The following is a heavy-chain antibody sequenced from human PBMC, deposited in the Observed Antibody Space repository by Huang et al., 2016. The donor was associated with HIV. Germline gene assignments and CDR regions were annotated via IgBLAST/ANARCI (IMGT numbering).Heavy chain of an antibody. J-gene: IGHJ4*02. D-gene: IGHD3-22*01. Sequence: QLQQSGPGLLKPSQTLSLTCAISDDSVSGNRVTWNWIRQSPSRGLEWLGRTYYRYKWDNDYAESVKSRMTIDTDTSKNHFFLQLRSVVPEDTAVYFCARGHDFYYDRRGYSFDYWGQGSLVTVSS. CDR1: DDSVSGNRVT. CDR3: ARGHDFYYDRRGYSFDY. V-gene: IGHV6-1*01. CDR2: TYYRYKWDN.